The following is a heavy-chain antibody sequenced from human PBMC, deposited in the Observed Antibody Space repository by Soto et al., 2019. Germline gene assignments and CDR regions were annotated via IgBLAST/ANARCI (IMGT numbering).Heavy chain of an antibody. Sequence: EVQLVESGGGLVQPGGSLTLSCSASGFTFSTYSMNWVRQAPGQGLEWISYISPSSSIIFYADSVKGRFTISRDDAKNSLYLQMDSLRAEDTAVYYCAKVPHSSSSNNWFDSWGQGTLVTVSS. CDR3: AKVPHSSSSNNWFDS. CDR1: GFTFSTYS. V-gene: IGHV3-48*01. D-gene: IGHD6-6*01. CDR2: ISPSSSII. J-gene: IGHJ5*01.